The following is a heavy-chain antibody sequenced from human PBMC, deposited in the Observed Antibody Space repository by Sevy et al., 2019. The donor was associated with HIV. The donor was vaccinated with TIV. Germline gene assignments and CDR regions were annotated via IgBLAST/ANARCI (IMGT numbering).Heavy chain of an antibody. CDR1: GFTFSSYW. CDR2: INSDGSST. D-gene: IGHD6-6*01. CDR3: HHTTYSSSSGWFDP. J-gene: IGHJ5*02. Sequence: GGSLRLSCAASGFTFSSYWMHWVRQAPGKGLVWVSSINSDGSSTSYADSVKGRFTISRDNAKNTLYLQMNSLRAEDTAVYYCHHTTYSSSSGWFDPWGQGTLVTVSS. V-gene: IGHV3-74*01.